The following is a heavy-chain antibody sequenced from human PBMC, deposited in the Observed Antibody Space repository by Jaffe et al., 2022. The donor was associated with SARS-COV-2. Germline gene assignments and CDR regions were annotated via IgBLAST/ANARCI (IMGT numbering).Heavy chain of an antibody. CDR2: IYYSGST. J-gene: IGHJ4*02. CDR3: ARIRRDGFPFDY. CDR1: GGSISSYY. Sequence: QVQLQESGPGLVKPSETLSLTCTVSGGSISSYYWSWIRQPPGKGLEWIGYIYYSGSTNYNPSLKSRVTISVDTSKNQFSLKLSSVTAADTAVYYCARIRRDGFPFDYWGQGTLVTVSS. V-gene: IGHV4-59*08. D-gene: IGHD5-12*01.